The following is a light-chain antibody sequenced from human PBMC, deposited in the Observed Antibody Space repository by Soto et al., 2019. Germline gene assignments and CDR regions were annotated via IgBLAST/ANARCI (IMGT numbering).Light chain of an antibody. CDR3: QSYDGSLSGLV. V-gene: IGLV1-40*01. J-gene: IGLJ2*01. CDR2: GDT. CDR1: SSNIGARYD. Sequence: QSALTQPPSVSXAPGQRVTIXCTGSSSNIGARYDVHWYQQLPGTAPKVLIYGDTNRPSGVPDRFSGSKSGTSASLVITGLQAEDEADYYCQSYDGSLSGLVFGGGTKLTVL.